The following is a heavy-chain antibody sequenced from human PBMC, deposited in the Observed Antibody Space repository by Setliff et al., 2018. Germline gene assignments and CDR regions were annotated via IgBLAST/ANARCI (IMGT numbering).Heavy chain of an antibody. J-gene: IGHJ4*02. CDR3: ARDGGEY. D-gene: IGHD3-16*01. CDR2: ISGDGGFI. V-gene: IGHV3-23*01. Sequence: GGSLRLSCAASGFNFRNYGMTWVRQAPGKGLEWVSIISGDGGFIYYAKSVLGRFTVSKDAHRNVLFAQMNNLRPEDTAVYYCARDGGEYWGQGTLVTVSS. CDR1: GFNFRNYG.